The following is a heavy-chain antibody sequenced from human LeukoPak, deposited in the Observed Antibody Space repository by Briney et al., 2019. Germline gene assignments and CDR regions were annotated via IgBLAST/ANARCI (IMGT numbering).Heavy chain of an antibody. D-gene: IGHD4-17*01. J-gene: IGHJ5*02. Sequence: GASVKVSCRASGYTFTAYYIHWVRQAPGQGLEWMGLINPNTGVTKFARKFHGRVTMSRDTSMSTAYMELNRLTTDDTAMYYCARGDYGRADPWGQGSLVTVSS. CDR3: ARGDYGRADP. V-gene: IGHV1-2*02. CDR2: INPNTGVT. CDR1: GYTFTAYY.